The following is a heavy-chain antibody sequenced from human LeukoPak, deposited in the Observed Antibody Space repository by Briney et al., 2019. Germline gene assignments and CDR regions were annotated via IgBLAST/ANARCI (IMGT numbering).Heavy chain of an antibody. CDR1: GYTFTGYY. CDR3: ARDMSDSSSWLLYYYYGMDV. V-gene: IGHV1-2*02. CDR2: INPNSGGT. Sequence: ASVKVSCKASGYTFTGYYMHWVRPAPGQGLGWMGWINPNSGGTNYAQKFQGRVTMTRDTSISTAYMELSRLRSDDTAVYYCARDMSDSSSWLLYYYYGMDVWGQGTTVTVSS. J-gene: IGHJ6*02. D-gene: IGHD6-13*01.